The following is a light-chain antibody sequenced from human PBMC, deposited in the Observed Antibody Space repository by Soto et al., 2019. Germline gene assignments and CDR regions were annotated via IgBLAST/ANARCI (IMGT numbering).Light chain of an antibody. Sequence: IQMTQSPSSLSASVGDRVTITCQASQDISKNLNWYQQKPGKAPKLLIYDASRLQTVVPSRFSGSGSATNFTFTIGSLQQEDVATYYCQQYDNLLPITFGQGTRLEIK. CDR1: QDISKN. CDR2: DAS. CDR3: QQYDNLLPIT. J-gene: IGKJ5*01. V-gene: IGKV1-33*01.